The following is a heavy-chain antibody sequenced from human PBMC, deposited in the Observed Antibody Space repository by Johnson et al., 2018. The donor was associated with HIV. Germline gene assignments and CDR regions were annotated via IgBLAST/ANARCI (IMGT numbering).Heavy chain of an antibody. D-gene: IGHD4-11*01. J-gene: IGHJ3*02. CDR3: ARDDDYSKVRAFDI. Sequence: VQLVESGGGLVQPGGSLRLSCGASPFTFSSYWMSWVRQAPGKGLECVANIKQDASEKYYVDSLKGRFTISRDNAKNSLYLQMNSLRAEDTAVYYCARDDDYSKVRAFDIWGQGTMVTVSS. V-gene: IGHV3-7*01. CDR2: IKQDASEK. CDR1: PFTFSSYW.